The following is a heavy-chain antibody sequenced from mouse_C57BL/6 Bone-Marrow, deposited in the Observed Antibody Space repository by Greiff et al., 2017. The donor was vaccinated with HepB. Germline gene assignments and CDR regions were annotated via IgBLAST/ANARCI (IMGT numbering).Heavy chain of an antibody. V-gene: IGHV2-5*01. Sequence: VMLVESGSGLVQPSQSLSITCTVSGFSLTSYGVHWVRQSPGKGLEWLGVIWRGGSTDYNAAFMSRLSITKDNSKSQVFFKMNSLQADDTAIYYCAKNLYGSSYWYFDVWGTGTTVTVSS. D-gene: IGHD1-1*01. J-gene: IGHJ1*03. CDR1: GFSLTSYG. CDR3: AKNLYGSSYWYFDV. CDR2: IWRGGST.